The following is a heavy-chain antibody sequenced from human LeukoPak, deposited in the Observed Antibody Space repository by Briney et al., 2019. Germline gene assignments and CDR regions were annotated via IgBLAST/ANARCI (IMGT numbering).Heavy chain of an antibody. J-gene: IGHJ4*02. CDR2: MNPNRGNT. V-gene: IGHV1-8*01. CDR1: GYSFTIYN. CDR3: ARGSIAAMVRGEGFDY. Sequence: GASVKVSCKASGYSFTIYNISWGRKATGQGLGWMGWMNPNRGNTGYAQKFQGRVTWTRNTSISTAYMELSSLRSEDSAVYYCARGSIAAMVRGEGFDYWGQGTQVTVSS. D-gene: IGHD3-10*01.